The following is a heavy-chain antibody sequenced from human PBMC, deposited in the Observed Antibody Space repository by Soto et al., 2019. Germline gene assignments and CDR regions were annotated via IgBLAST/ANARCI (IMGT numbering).Heavy chain of an antibody. J-gene: IGHJ6*02. D-gene: IGHD3-3*01. CDR1: GYTFTSYD. CDR3: ASNGPTIFGVVISPYGMDV. CDR2: MNPNSGNT. Sequence: ASVKVSCKASGYTFTSYDINWVRQATGQGLEWMGWMNPNSGNTGYAQKFQGRVTMTRNTSKSTAYMELSSLGSEDTAVYYCASNGPTIFGVVISPYGMDVWGQGTTVTVSS. V-gene: IGHV1-8*01.